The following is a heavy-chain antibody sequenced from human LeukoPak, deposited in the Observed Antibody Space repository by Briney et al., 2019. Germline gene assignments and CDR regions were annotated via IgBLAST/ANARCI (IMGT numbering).Heavy chain of an antibody. CDR2: INHFGST. Sequence: SETLSLTCAVHGGSFSGYFWSWIRQPPGKGLEWIGEINHFGSTNYNPSLKSRVIISVDTSNNQFSLKLSSLTAADTAVYYCARGVYIAAAQYGYWGQGTLVTVSS. D-gene: IGHD6-13*01. V-gene: IGHV4-34*01. CDR3: ARGVYIAAAQYGY. CDR1: GGSFSGYF. J-gene: IGHJ4*02.